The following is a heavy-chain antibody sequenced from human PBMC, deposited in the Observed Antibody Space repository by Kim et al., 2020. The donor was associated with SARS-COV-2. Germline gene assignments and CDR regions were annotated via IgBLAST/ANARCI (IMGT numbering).Heavy chain of an antibody. CDR3: ARDHSGYDYNWFDP. CDR2: ISAYNGNT. J-gene: IGHJ5*02. CDR1: GYTFTSYG. D-gene: IGHD5-12*01. Sequence: ASVKVSCKASGYTFTSYGISWVRQAPGQGLEWMGWISAYNGNTNYAQKLQGRVTMTTDTSTSTAYMELRSLRSDDTAVYYCARDHSGYDYNWFDPWGQGTLVTVSS. V-gene: IGHV1-18*01.